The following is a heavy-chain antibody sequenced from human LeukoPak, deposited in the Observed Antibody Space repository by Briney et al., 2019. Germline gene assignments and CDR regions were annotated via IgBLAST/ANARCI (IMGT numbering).Heavy chain of an antibody. Sequence: GGSLRLSCAASGYTLSTYWMNWVRQAPGKGLEWVANIKQDGRERYYLDSVKGRFTISRDNARNSLYLQVNSLRAEDTAVYYCVRAGCSSSSCYLTDSQHYYMDVGGQGTTVTVSS. CDR2: IKQDGRER. V-gene: IGHV3-7*01. J-gene: IGHJ6*03. CDR1: GYTLSTYW. CDR3: VRAGCSSSSCYLTDSQHYYMDV. D-gene: IGHD2-2*01.